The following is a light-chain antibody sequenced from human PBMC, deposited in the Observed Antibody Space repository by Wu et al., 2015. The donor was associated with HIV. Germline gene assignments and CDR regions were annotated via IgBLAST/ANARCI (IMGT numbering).Light chain of an antibody. CDR3: QQYDNSPQT. CDR1: ESVGGD. V-gene: IGKV3-20*01. Sequence: EVVMTQSPATLSVSPGERATLACRASESVGGDVAWYQQKPGQAPRLLMKATSARATGVPDRFSGRGSGTYFTLTISRLEPEDFAVYYCQQYDNSPQTFGQGTRVEIK. J-gene: IGKJ1*01. CDR2: ATS.